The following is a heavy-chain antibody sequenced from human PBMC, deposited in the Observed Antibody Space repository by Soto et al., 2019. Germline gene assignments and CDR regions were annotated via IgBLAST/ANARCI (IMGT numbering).Heavy chain of an antibody. V-gene: IGHV1-2*02. D-gene: IGHD6-19*01. CDR2: INPNSGGT. CDR1: GYTFTGYY. CDR3: ARDLSLRIAVAPAVDY. Sequence: QVQLVQSGAEVKKPGASVKVSCKASGYTFTGYYMHWVRQAPGQGLEWMGWINPNSGGTNYAQKFQGRVTMTRDTSISTAYMELSRLRSDDTAGYYCARDLSLRIAVAPAVDYWGQGTLVTVSS. J-gene: IGHJ4*02.